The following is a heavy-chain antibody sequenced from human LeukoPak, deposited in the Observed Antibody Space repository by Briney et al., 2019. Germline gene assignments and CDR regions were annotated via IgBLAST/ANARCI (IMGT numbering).Heavy chain of an antibody. J-gene: IGHJ1*01. CDR1: GFTFSNYA. D-gene: IGHD3-3*01. Sequence: GGSLRLSCAASGFTFSNYAMHWVRQAPGKGLEWVAIISYDEGSKYYADSVNDRFTISRDNSKNTLYLQMNSLRAEDTAVYYCASIGERYLQTEHYFHHWGQGTLVTVSS. V-gene: IGHV3-30*04. CDR3: ASIGERYLQTEHYFHH. CDR2: ISYDEGSK.